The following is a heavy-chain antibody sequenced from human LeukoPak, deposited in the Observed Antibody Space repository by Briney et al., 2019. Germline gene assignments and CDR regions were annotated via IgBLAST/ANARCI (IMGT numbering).Heavy chain of an antibody. D-gene: IGHD1-26*01. CDR1: GFTVTNAR. V-gene: IGHV3-15*01. CDR2: IQRKSDGETT. CDR3: STRGGTYSLGA. Sequence: PAGSLRLSCAASGFTVTNARMTWVRQTPGKGLQWVGHIQRKSDGETTDYAAPVKDRFTISRDDSKNTLYLQMNSLKTEDTAVYYCSTRGGTYSLGAWGQGTLVIVSS. J-gene: IGHJ5*02.